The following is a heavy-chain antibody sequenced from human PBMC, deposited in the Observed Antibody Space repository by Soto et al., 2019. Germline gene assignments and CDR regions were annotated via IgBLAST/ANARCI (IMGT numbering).Heavy chain of an antibody. Sequence: SETLSLTCTVSGGSISSGGYYWSWIRQHPGKGLEWIGYIYYSGSTYYNPSLKSRVTISVDTSKNQFSLKLSSVTAADTAVYYCARDKFSYGSGRVMNWFDPWGQGTLVT. V-gene: IGHV4-31*03. CDR1: GGSISSGGYY. CDR2: IYYSGST. J-gene: IGHJ5*02. CDR3: ARDKFSYGSGRVMNWFDP. D-gene: IGHD3-10*01.